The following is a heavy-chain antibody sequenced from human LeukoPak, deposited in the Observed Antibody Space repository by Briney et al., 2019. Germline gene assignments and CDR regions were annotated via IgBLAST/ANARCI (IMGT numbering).Heavy chain of an antibody. CDR1: GFDFSDFW. CDR2: IKKDGSET. J-gene: IGHJ6*02. CDR3: ARGFLGGNPWDYGMDV. Sequence: GGSLRLSCAAAGFDFSDFWMSWVRQVPGKGLEWVATIKKDGSETHYVDSVKGRFTISRHNAESSLYLQMNSLRAEDTAVYYCARGFLGGNPWDYGMDVWGQGTRVTVSS. V-gene: IGHV3-7*01. D-gene: IGHD4-23*01.